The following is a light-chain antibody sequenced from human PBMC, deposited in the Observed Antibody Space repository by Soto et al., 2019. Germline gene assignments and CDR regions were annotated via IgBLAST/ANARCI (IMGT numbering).Light chain of an antibody. J-gene: IGKJ1*01. CDR3: QQYGSSLRWT. Sequence: EIVLTQSPGTLSLSPGERATLSCRASQSVSSSYLAWYQQKPGQAPRLLIYGASNRATGIPDRFSGSGSGTDFTLTISRLEPEDFAVYYCQQYGSSLRWTFGQGTKVEIK. CDR1: QSVSSSY. V-gene: IGKV3-20*01. CDR2: GAS.